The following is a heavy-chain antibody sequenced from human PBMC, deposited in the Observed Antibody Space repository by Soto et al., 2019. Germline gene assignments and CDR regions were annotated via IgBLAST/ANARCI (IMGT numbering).Heavy chain of an antibody. J-gene: IGHJ4*02. CDR1: GFTFSSYA. Sequence: GGSLRLSCAASGFTFSSYAVSWVRQAPGRGPEWISSISGSGSTIYYADSVKGRFTISRDNSKNTLYLQMSSLRAEDTAVYYCAKVFYYYDSSGYYYFDYWGQGTLVTVSS. CDR3: AKVFYYYDSSGYYYFDY. V-gene: IGHV3-23*01. D-gene: IGHD3-22*01. CDR2: ISGSGSTI.